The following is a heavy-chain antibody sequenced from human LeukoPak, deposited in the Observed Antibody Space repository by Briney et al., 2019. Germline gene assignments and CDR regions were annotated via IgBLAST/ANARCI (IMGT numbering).Heavy chain of an antibody. V-gene: IGHV4-4*02. CDR1: GGSISSSNW. J-gene: IGHJ4*02. CDR3: ARGHVDTAMTFDY. Sequence: PSETLSLTCAVSGGSISSSNWWSWVRQPPGKGLEWIGEIYHSGSTNYNPSLKSRVTISVDKSENQLSLKLSSVTAADTAVYYCARGHVDTAMTFDYWGQGTLVTVSS. D-gene: IGHD5-18*01. CDR2: IYHSGST.